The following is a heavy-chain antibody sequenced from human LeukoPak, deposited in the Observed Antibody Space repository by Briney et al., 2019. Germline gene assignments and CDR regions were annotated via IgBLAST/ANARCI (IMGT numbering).Heavy chain of an antibody. D-gene: IGHD1-26*01. Sequence: GGSLRLSCAASGFTFSSYSMNWVRQAPGKGLEWVSYISSSSSTIYYADSVKGRFTISRGNAKNSLHLQMNSLRAEDTAVYYCARDRENSGIYLGAFDIWGQGTMVTVSS. J-gene: IGHJ3*02. V-gene: IGHV3-48*04. CDR3: ARDRENSGIYLGAFDI. CDR2: ISSSSSTI. CDR1: GFTFSSYS.